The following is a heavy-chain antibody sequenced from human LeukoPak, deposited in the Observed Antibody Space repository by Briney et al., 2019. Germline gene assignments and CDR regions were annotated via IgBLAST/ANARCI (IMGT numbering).Heavy chain of an antibody. D-gene: IGHD3-9*01. J-gene: IGHJ4*02. CDR3: ARDLSLRYYDILTGYYPDTNSEDYFDY. V-gene: IGHV3-48*01. CDR1: GFTFSSYS. CDR2: ISSSSSTI. Sequence: GGSLRLSCAASGFTFSSYSMNWVRQAPGKGLEWVSYISSSSSTIYYADSVKGRFTISRDNAKNSLYLQMNSLRAEDTAVYYCARDLSLRYYDILTGYYPDTNSEDYFDYWGQGTLVTVSS.